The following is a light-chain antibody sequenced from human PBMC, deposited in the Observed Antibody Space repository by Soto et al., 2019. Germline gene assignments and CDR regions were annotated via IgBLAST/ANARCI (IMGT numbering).Light chain of an antibody. CDR1: SGHGTYA. CDR2: LNSDGSH. Sequence: QSVLTQSPSASASLGASVKLTCTLSSGHGTYAIAWHQQQPEKGPRYLMKLNSDGSHTKGDGIPDRFSGSSSGAGRYLTISSLQSEDEADYYCQTWGTGTLIFGGGTQLTVL. CDR3: QTWGTGTLI. V-gene: IGLV4-69*01. J-gene: IGLJ2*01.